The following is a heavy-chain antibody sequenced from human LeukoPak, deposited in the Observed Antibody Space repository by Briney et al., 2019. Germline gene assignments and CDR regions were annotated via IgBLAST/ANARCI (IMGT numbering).Heavy chain of an antibody. CDR3: ARDGGGNSGLAALWYFDI. J-gene: IGHJ2*01. V-gene: IGHV4-31*03. D-gene: IGHD4-23*01. CDR2: IYYSGST. Sequence: SETLSLTCTVSGGSISSGGYYWSWIRQHPGKGLEWIGYIYYSGSTYYNPSLKSRVTISVDTSKNQFSLKLSSVTAADTAVYYCARDGGGNSGLAALWYFDIWGRGTLVPVSS. CDR1: GGSISSGGYY.